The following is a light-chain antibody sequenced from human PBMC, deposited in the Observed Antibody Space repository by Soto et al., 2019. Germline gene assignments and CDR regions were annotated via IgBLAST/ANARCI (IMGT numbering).Light chain of an antibody. Sequence: EIVLTQSPGTLSLSPGERATLSCRASQSVSSIYLAWYQQKPGQAPRLLIYGASSRATGIPDRFSGSGSVTDFTLTISRLEPEDFAVYYCQQYGSSPLTFGGGTKVEIK. CDR1: QSVSSIY. CDR3: QQYGSSPLT. J-gene: IGKJ4*01. CDR2: GAS. V-gene: IGKV3-20*01.